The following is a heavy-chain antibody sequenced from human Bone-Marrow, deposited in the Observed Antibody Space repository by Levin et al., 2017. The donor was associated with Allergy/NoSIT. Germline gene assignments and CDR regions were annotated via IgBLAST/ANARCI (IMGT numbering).Heavy chain of an antibody. CDR2: IYYSGST. Sequence: PSETLSLTCTVSGGSISSYYWSWIRQPPGKGLEWIGYIYYSGSTNYNPSLKSRVTISVDTSKNQFSLKLSSVTAADTAVYYCARLVGVYEDYYYYGMDVWGQGTTVTVSS. J-gene: IGHJ6*02. D-gene: IGHD6-13*01. CDR3: ARLVGVYEDYYYYGMDV. CDR1: GGSISSYY. V-gene: IGHV4-59*01.